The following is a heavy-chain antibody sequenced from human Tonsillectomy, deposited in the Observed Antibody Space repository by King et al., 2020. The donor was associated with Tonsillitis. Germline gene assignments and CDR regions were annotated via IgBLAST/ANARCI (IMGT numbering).Heavy chain of an antibody. Sequence: QLQESGPGLVKPSQTLSLTCTVSGGSISSSSYYFGWIRQPPGKGLDWIGAIYSIVNTHSNPSLTSRATISVATSKNQFSLKLNSVPAADTAVYYCASTYCSSSNCPLGNWFDPWGQGILVTVSS. CDR1: GGSISSSSYY. V-gene: IGHV4-39*01. D-gene: IGHD2-2*01. J-gene: IGHJ5*02. CDR2: IYSIVNT. CDR3: ASTYCSSSNCPLGNWFDP.